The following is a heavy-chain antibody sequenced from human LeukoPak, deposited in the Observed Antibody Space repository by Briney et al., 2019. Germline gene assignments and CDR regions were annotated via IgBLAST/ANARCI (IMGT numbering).Heavy chain of an antibody. D-gene: IGHD3-10*01. V-gene: IGHV4-59*01. CDR3: ARDRELGY. J-gene: IGHJ4*02. CDR2: IYNSGST. Sequence: SETLSLTCSVSGDSISIYYWSWFRQPPGKGLEWIGYIYNSGSTNYNPSLKSRVTISVDTSKNQFSLKLTSVTAADTAVYYCARDRELGYWGRGTLVTVSS. CDR1: GDSISIYY.